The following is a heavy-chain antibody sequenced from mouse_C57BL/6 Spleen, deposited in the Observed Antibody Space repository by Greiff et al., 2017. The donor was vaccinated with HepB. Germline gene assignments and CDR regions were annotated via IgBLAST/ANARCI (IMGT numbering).Heavy chain of an antibody. V-gene: IGHV1-61*01. CDR1: GYTFTSYW. J-gene: IGHJ3*01. CDR2: IYPSDSET. CDR3: ARVGAYDYDWFAY. Sequence: VQLQQSGAELVRPGSSVKLSCKASGYTFTSYWMDWVKQRPGQGLEWIGNIYPSDSETHYNQKFKDKATLTVDKSSSTAYMQLSSLTSEDSAVYYCARVGAYDYDWFAYWGQRTLVTVSA. D-gene: IGHD2-4*01.